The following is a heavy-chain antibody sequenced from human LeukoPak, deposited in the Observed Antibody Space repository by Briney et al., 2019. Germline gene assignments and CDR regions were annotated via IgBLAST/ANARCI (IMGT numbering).Heavy chain of an antibody. CDR2: IYYSGST. J-gene: IGHJ4*02. CDR3: ARHPNREDY. Sequence: SETLSLTCTVSGGSLSSYYWSWIRQPPGKGLEWIGYIYYSGSTNYNPSLTSRVTISVDTSKNQFSLKLSSVTAADTAVYYCARHPNREDYWGQGTLVTVSS. CDR1: GGSLSSYY. V-gene: IGHV4-59*08.